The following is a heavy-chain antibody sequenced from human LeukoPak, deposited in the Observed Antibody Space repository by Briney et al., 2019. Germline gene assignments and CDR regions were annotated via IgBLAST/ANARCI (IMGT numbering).Heavy chain of an antibody. V-gene: IGHV3-23*01. Sequence: GGSLRLSCAASGFTLTNDAMSWVRQAPGKGLEWVSVISGNDGSTYYAHSVKGRFTISRDNSRNTLYLQMNSLRAEDTAIYNCAKTAGGSIYGYIEYWGQGILVTVSS. D-gene: IGHD3-16*02. CDR3: AKTAGGSIYGYIEY. CDR1: GFTLTNDA. J-gene: IGHJ4*02. CDR2: ISGNDGST.